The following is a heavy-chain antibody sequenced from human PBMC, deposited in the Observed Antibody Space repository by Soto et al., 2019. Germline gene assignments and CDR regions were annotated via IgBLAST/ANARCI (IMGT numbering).Heavy chain of an antibody. Sequence: QVQLVECGGGVVQPGRSLRLSCAASGFTFSSYGMHWVRQAPGKRLEWVAVISYDGSNKYYADSVKGRFTISRDNSKNTLYLQMNSLRAEDTAVYYCAKLPGPTGGMDVWAQGTTVSVSS. CDR3: AKLPGPTGGMDV. V-gene: IGHV3-30*18. D-gene: IGHD3-10*01. CDR2: ISYDGSNK. CDR1: GFTFSSYG. J-gene: IGHJ6*02.